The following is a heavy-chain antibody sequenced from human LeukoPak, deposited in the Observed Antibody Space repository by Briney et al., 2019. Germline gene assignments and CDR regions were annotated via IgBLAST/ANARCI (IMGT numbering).Heavy chain of an antibody. V-gene: IGHV3-21*01. Sequence: GGSLRLSCAASGFTFSGYSMNWVRQAPGKGLEWVSSISSSSSYIYYADSVKGRFTISRDNAKNSLYLQMNSLRAEDTAVYYCARASNDYFDYWGQGTLVTVSS. CDR1: GFTFSGYS. CDR2: ISSSSSYI. J-gene: IGHJ4*02. CDR3: ARASNDYFDY. D-gene: IGHD1-1*01.